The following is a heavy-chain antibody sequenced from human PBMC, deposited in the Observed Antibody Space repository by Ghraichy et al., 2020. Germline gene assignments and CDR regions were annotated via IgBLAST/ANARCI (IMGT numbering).Heavy chain of an antibody. J-gene: IGHJ6*02. CDR1: GFTFDDYG. V-gene: IGHV3-20*01. Sequence: GGSLRLSCAASGFTFDDYGMSWVRQAPGKGLEWVSGINWNDGSTGYADSVKGRFTISRDNAKNSLYLQMNSLRAEDTALYHCAREMAAGHLYYYYGMDVWGPGTTVTVS. D-gene: IGHD6-13*01. CDR2: INWNDGST. CDR3: AREMAAGHLYYYYGMDV.